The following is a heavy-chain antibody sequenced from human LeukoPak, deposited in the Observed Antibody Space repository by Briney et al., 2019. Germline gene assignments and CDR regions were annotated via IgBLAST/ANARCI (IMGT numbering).Heavy chain of an antibody. CDR2: IYYSGST. CDR1: GGSISSGGYY. V-gene: IGHV4-31*03. Sequence: PSETLSLTCTVSGGSISSGGYYWSWIRQHPGKGLEWIGYIYYSGSTYYNPSLKSRVTISVDTSKNQFSLKLSSVTAADTAVYYCARGVPYYDILTSYPSAEYFQHWGQGTLVTVSS. D-gene: IGHD3-9*01. CDR3: ARGVPYYDILTSYPSAEYFQH. J-gene: IGHJ1*01.